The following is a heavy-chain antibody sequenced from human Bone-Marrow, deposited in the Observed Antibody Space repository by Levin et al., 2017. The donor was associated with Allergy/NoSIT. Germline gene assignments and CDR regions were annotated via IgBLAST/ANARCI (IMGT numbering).Heavy chain of an antibody. CDR2: INWNGGST. CDR1: EFTFDDYG. V-gene: IGHV3-20*04. CDR3: ARDMSGSYAFDY. D-gene: IGHD1-26*01. Sequence: VASVKVSCAASEFTFDDYGMSWVRQAPGKGLEWVSGINWNGGSTAYIDSVKGRFTISRDNAKNSLYLKMNSLRAEDTALYFCARDMSGSYAFDYWGQGTLVSVSS. J-gene: IGHJ4*02.